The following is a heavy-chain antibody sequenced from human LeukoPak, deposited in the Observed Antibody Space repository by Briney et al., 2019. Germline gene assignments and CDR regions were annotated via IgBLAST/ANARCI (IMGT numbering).Heavy chain of an antibody. V-gene: IGHV3-74*01. Sequence: GGSLRLSCAASGFTFTSFWIHWVRQVPGKGLVWVSYINNDGSSTSYADSVKGRFTISRDNAKNTLYLQMNSLRGEDTAVYYCARGGIAKGVDYWGQGTLVTVSS. CDR3: ARGGIAKGVDY. J-gene: IGHJ4*02. CDR2: INNDGSST. CDR1: GFTFTSFW. D-gene: IGHD6-13*01.